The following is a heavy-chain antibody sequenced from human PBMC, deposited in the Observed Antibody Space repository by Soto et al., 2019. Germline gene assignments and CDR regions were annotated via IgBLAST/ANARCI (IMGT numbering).Heavy chain of an antibody. CDR2: IYYSGRT. J-gene: IGHJ6*02. Sequence: SETLSLTCTVSGGSISPYYWSWIRQPPGKGLEWIGFIYYSGRTSYNPSLKSRVTISVDTSKNQFSLNLSSVTAADTAVYYCARDLRFQGHDYADYLGYGMDVWGQGTTVTVSS. V-gene: IGHV4-59*01. CDR1: GGSISPYY. CDR3: ARDLRFQGHDYADYLGYGMDV. D-gene: IGHD4-17*01.